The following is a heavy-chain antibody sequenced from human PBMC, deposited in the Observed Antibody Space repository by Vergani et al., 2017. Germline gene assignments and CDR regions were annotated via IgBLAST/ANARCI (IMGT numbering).Heavy chain of an antibody. CDR3: ARSTYYYDSSGYYPDY. V-gene: IGHV4-30-4*01. Sequence: QVQLHESGPGLVKPSQTLSLTCTVSGGPISSGDYYWSWIRPPPGKGLEWIGHIYYSGSTYYNPSLKSRVNISVDTSKNQFSLNLSSVTAADTAVYYCARSTYYYDSSGYYPDYWGQGTLVTVSS. J-gene: IGHJ4*02. D-gene: IGHD3-22*01. CDR2: IYYSGST. CDR1: GGPISSGDYY.